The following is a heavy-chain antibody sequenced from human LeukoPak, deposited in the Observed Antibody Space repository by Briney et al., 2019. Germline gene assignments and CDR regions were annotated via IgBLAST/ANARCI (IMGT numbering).Heavy chain of an antibody. Sequence: PGGSLRLSCAASGFTFNNYAMTWVRQAPGKGLEWVSAISGGGSTYYADSVKGRFTISRDNSKNALYLQMNSLRAEDTAVYYCAKAAGELTDYWGQGTLVTVSS. J-gene: IGHJ4*02. CDR3: AKAAGELTDY. D-gene: IGHD3-16*01. V-gene: IGHV3-23*01. CDR1: GFTFNNYA. CDR2: ISGGGST.